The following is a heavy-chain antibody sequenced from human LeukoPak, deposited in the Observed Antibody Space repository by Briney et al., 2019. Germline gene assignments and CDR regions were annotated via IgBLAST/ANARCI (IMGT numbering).Heavy chain of an antibody. CDR3: ARDEGFVVVTAILDY. J-gene: IGHJ4*02. CDR1: RFTFSTRW. CDR2: IKEDGSDK. Sequence: PGGSLRLSCAASRFTFSTRWMTWVRQAPGKGLEWVAIIKEDGSDKLYVDSVKGRFTISRDNAKKSLYLQMDNVRAEDTAVYYCARDEGFVVVTAILDYWGQGTLVTVSS. V-gene: IGHV3-7*01. D-gene: IGHD2-21*02.